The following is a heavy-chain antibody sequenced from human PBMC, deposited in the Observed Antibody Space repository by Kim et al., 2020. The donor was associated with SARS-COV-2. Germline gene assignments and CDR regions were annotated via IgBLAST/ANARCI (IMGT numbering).Heavy chain of an antibody. D-gene: IGHD3-22*01. CDR3: ARDITYYYDSSGYQNWFDP. J-gene: IGHJ5*02. V-gene: IGHV3-11*05. CDR1: GFTFSDYY. CDR2: ISSSSSYT. Sequence: GGSLRLSCAASGFTFSDYYMSWIRQAPGKGLEWVSYISSSSSYTNYADSVKGRFTISRDNAKNSLYLQMNSLRAEDTAVYYCARDITYYYDSSGYQNWFDPWGQGTLVTVSS.